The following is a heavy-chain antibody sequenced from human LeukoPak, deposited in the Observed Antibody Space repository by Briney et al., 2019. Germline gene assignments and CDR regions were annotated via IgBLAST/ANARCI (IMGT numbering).Heavy chain of an antibody. D-gene: IGHD3-10*02. V-gene: IGHV6-1*01. CDR1: GDSVSSNSAA. Sequence: SQTLSLTCAISGDSVSSNSAAWNWIRQSPSRGLEWLGRTYYGSKWYNDYAVSVKSRITINPDTSKNQFSLQLNSVTPEDTAVYYCARVGGMLGMKNHDAFDIWGQGTMVTVSS. J-gene: IGHJ3*02. CDR2: TYYGSKWYN. CDR3: ARVGGMLGMKNHDAFDI.